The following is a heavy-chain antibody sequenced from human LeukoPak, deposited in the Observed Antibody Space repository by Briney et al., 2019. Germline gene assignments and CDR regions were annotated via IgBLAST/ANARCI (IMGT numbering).Heavy chain of an antibody. CDR3: ASGPATGGDY. V-gene: IGHV1-69*04. J-gene: IGHJ4*02. Sequence: SVKVSCKASGGTFSSYAISWVRPAPGQGLEWMGRIIPILGIANYAQKFQGRVTITADKSTSTAYMELSSLRSEDTAVYYCASGPATGGDYWGQGTLVTVSS. CDR1: GGTFSSYA. CDR2: IIPILGIA. D-gene: IGHD7-27*01.